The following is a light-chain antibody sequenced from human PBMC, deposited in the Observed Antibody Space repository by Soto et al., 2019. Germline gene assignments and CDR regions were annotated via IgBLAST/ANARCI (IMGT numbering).Light chain of an antibody. J-gene: IGKJ1*01. CDR3: LQDYNYPRT. Sequence: IQMTQSPSSLSASVGNGVTISCGASQGIRNDLGWFQQKPGKAPKLLIYAASSLQGGVPSRFSGSGSGTDFTLTISSLQPEDFATYYCLQDYNYPRTFGQGTKVDI. V-gene: IGKV1-6*01. CDR1: QGIRND. CDR2: AAS.